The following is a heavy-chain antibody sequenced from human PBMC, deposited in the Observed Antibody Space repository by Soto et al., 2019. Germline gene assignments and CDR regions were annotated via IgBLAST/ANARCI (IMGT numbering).Heavy chain of an antibody. J-gene: IGHJ4*02. CDR1: GFIFTNYA. D-gene: IGHD2-15*01. V-gene: IGHV3-23*01. CDR3: AKATLGYCSGGTCYVLDS. Sequence: GGSLRLSCAASGFIFTNYAMSWVRQAPGKGLEWVSTISGSGSTYYADSVKGRFTISRDISKNTLYLQMNSLRADDTAVYYCAKATLGYCSGGTCYVLDSWGQGTLVTVSS. CDR2: ISGSGST.